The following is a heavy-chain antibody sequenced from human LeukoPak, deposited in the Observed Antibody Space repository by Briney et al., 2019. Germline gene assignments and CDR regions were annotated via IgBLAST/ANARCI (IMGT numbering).Heavy chain of an antibody. Sequence: PGRSLRLSCAASGFTFSSYGMHWVRQAPGKGLEWVAVIWYDGSNKYYADAVKGRFTISRDNSKNTLYLQMNSLRAEDTAVYYCVKDHYDSSGYCDAFDIWGQGTMVTVSS. CDR2: IWYDGSNK. J-gene: IGHJ3*02. D-gene: IGHD3-22*01. V-gene: IGHV3-33*06. CDR3: VKDHYDSSGYCDAFDI. CDR1: GFTFSSYG.